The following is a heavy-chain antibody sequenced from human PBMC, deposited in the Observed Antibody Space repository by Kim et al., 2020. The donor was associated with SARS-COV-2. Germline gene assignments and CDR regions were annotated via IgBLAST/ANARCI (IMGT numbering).Heavy chain of an antibody. V-gene: IGHV3-11*06. J-gene: IGHJ5*02. Sequence: GGSLRLSCAASGFTFSDYYMSWIRQAPGKGLEWVSYISSSSSYTNYADSVKGRFTISRDNAKNSLYLQMNSLRAEDTAVYYCARVVSSSSWPWFDPWGQGTLVTVSS. CDR1: GFTFSDYY. CDR3: ARVVSSSSWPWFDP. CDR2: ISSSSSYT. D-gene: IGHD6-13*01.